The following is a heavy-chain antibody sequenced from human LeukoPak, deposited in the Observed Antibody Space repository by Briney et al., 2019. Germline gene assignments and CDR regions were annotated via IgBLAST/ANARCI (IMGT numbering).Heavy chain of an antibody. V-gene: IGHV1-8*01. D-gene: IGHD3-10*01. CDR2: MNPNSGNT. Sequence: SVKVSCKASGYTFTSYDINWVRQATGQGLEWMGWMNPNSGNTGYAQKFQGRVTMTRNTSISTAYMELSSLRSEDTAVYYCARGTYYYGSGTAAPGGYYYYYMDVWGKGTTVTVSS. J-gene: IGHJ6*03. CDR3: ARGTYYYGSGTAAPGGYYYYYMDV. CDR1: GYTFTSYD.